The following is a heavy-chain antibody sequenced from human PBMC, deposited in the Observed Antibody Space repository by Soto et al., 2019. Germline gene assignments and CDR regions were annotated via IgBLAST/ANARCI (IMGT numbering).Heavy chain of an antibody. CDR3: ARGLAAGTYAFDI. D-gene: IGHD6-13*01. V-gene: IGHV4-31*03. CDR2: IYYSGST. CDR1: GGSISRGGYY. J-gene: IGHJ3*02. Sequence: TLSLPCTFAGGSISRGGYYWSWIRQHPGKGLEWIGYIYYSGSTYYNPSLKSRVTISVDTSKNQFSLKLSSVTAADTAVYYCARGLAAGTYAFDIWGQGTMVTV.